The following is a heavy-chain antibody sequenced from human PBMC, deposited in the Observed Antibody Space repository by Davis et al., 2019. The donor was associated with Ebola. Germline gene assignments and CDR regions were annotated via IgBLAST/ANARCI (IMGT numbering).Heavy chain of an antibody. CDR3: ARETPISSRSDW. CDR1: GFAFSNYN. J-gene: IGHJ4*02. CDR2: IKTNGWST. Sequence: PGGSLRLSCTASGFAFSNYNMNWVRQAPGKGLEWVSSIKTNGWSTYYADSVKGRFIISRDNAKNSLFLQMHSLRGDDTAVYFCARETPISSRSDWWGQGTLVTVSS. V-gene: IGHV3-48*01. D-gene: IGHD2-2*01.